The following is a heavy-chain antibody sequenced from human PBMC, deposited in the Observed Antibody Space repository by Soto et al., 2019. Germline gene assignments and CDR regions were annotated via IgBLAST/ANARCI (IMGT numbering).Heavy chain of an antibody. D-gene: IGHD2-21*02. J-gene: IGHJ4*02. CDR1: GFTFSSYA. CDR2: ISGSGGST. V-gene: IGHV3-23*01. Sequence: GESLKISCAASGFTFSSYAMSWVRQAPGKGLEWVSAISGSGGSTYYADSVKGRFTISRDNSKNTLYLQMNSLRAEDTAVYYCAKVVGPGCGGDCYSFDYWGQGTLVTVSS. CDR3: AKVVGPGCGGDCYSFDY.